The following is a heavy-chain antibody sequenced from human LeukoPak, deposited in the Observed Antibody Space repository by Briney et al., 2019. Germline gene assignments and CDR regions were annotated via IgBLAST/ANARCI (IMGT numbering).Heavy chain of an antibody. CDR2: IYYSGST. Sequence: KASETLSLTCTVSGGSISSYYWSWIRPPPGKGLEWSGYIYYSGSTNYNPSLKSRVTISVDTSKNQFSLKLSSVTAADTAVYYCARTSGYSYGYGFDYWGQGTLVTVSS. J-gene: IGHJ4*02. CDR3: ARTSGYSYGYGFDY. D-gene: IGHD5-18*01. V-gene: IGHV4-59*01. CDR1: GGSISSYY.